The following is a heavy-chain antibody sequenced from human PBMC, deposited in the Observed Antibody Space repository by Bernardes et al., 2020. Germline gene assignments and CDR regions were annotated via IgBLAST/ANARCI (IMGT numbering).Heavy chain of an antibody. CDR1: GGSISSYY. Sequence: SETLSLTCTVSGGSISSYYWSWTRQPTGKGLEWIGYIYYSGSTNYNPSLKSRVTISVDTSKNQFSLKLSSVTAADTAVYYCARDSYSYYDILTGYMHRGFDYWGQGTLVTVSS. D-gene: IGHD3-9*01. CDR2: IYYSGST. CDR3: ARDSYSYYDILTGYMHRGFDY. J-gene: IGHJ4*02. V-gene: IGHV4-59*01.